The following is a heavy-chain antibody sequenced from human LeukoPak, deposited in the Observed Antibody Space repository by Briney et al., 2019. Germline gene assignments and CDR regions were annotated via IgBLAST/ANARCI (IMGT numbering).Heavy chain of an antibody. J-gene: IGHJ4*02. CDR3: LFYCSGGSATDY. V-gene: IGHV1-2*02. D-gene: IGHD2-15*01. Sequence: ASVKVSCKASGYTFTGYYMHWVRQAPGQGLEWMGWINPNSGGTNYAQKFQGRVTMTRDTPISTAYMELSRLRSDDTAVYYCLFYCSGGSATDYWGQGTLVTVSS. CDR2: INPNSGGT. CDR1: GYTFTGYY.